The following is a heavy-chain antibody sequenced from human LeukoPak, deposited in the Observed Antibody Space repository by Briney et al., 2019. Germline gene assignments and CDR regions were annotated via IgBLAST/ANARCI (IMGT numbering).Heavy chain of an antibody. Sequence: GGSLRLSCAASRFTLSTYWMSWVRQAPGKGLEWVAHIKQDGSQEYYVDSVKGRFTISRDSAKNSLYLQMNSLRAEDTAAYYCERGVPYDSWSGPHYSDYWGQGTLVTVSS. CDR2: IKQDGSQE. V-gene: IGHV3-7*01. CDR1: RFTLSTYW. CDR3: ERGVPYDSWSGPHYSDY. D-gene: IGHD3-3*01. J-gene: IGHJ4*02.